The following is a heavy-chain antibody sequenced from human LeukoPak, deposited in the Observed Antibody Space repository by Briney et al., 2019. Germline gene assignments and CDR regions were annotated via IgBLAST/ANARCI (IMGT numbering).Heavy chain of an antibody. J-gene: IGHJ4*02. Sequence: GGSLRLSCAASGFTFSSYAMSWVRQAPGKGLEWVSAISDSGGSTYYADSVKGRFTISRDNSKNTLYLQMNSLRAEDTAVYYCAKALYYYDSSGLTDYWGQGTLVTVSS. V-gene: IGHV3-23*01. D-gene: IGHD3-22*01. CDR2: ISDSGGST. CDR3: AKALYYYDSSGLTDY. CDR1: GFTFSSYA.